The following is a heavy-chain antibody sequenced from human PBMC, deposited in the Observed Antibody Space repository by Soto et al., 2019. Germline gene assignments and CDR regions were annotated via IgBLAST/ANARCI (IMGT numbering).Heavy chain of an antibody. D-gene: IGHD1-1*01. CDR3: ARGRSGTQTYHQYMDV. Sequence: QVQLVESGGGVVQPGSSLRLSCAASGFTFSSYAMYWVRQAPGKGLECVAIIWYDGSKKYDADSVKGRFTISRDNSKNTLFLQMNSLSAEDTAIYYCARGRSGTQTYHQYMDVWGKGTTVTVSS. J-gene: IGHJ6*03. CDR2: IWYDGSKK. CDR1: GFTFSSYA. V-gene: IGHV3-33*01.